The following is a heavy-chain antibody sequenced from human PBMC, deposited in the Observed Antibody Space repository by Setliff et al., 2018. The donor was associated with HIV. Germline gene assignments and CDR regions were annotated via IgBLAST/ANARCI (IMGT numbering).Heavy chain of an antibody. CDR3: TTTYVRDDYNFDF. CDR1: GHNSDFC. V-gene: IGHV1-69-2*01. Sequence: ASVKVSCKASGHNSDFCIHWVQQAPGGRLAWMGRIFLRNGETRYSEKFQGRLTITADTSIDTAYMDLSSLRSEDTAVYYCTTTYVRDDYNFDFWGQGSLVTVSS. J-gene: IGHJ4*02. D-gene: IGHD4-4*01. CDR2: IFLRNGET.